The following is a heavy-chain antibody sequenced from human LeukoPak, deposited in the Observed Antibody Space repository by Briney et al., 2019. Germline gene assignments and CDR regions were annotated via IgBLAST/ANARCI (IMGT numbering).Heavy chain of an antibody. J-gene: IGHJ4*02. V-gene: IGHV6-1*01. CDR1: GDSVSSNSAA. D-gene: IGHD2-21*02. CDR2: TYYRSKWYN. CDR3: ARVVGYCGGDCYYFDY. Sequence: PSQTLSLTCAISGDSVSSNSAAWNWIRQSPSRGLEWLGRTYYRSKWYNDYAVSVKSRITINPDTSKNQFSLQLNSVTPEDTAVYYWARVVGYCGGDCYYFDYGGKKTLVTVSS.